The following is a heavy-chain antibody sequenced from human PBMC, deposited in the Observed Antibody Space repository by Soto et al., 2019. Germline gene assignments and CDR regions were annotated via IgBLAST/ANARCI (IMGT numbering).Heavy chain of an antibody. CDR3: ARAIAAPRRRGDFYQYHGMDV. Sequence: LVESGGGLVQPGGSLRLSCEASGFTFSNHWMIWVRQAPGKGLEWVANVKLDASEKYYVDSVKGRFTISRDNAKSALYLQMNSLRAEDTAVYYCARAIAAPRRRGDFYQYHGMDVWGQGTTVTVSS. CDR2: VKLDASEK. V-gene: IGHV3-7*04. J-gene: IGHJ6*02. D-gene: IGHD2-21*01. CDR1: GFTFSNHW.